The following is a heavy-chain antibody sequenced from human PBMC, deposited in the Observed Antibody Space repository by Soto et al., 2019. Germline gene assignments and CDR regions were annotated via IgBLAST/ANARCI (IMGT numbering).Heavy chain of an antibody. CDR1: GGSVSSGSYY. D-gene: IGHD3-22*01. J-gene: IGHJ4*02. CDR3: ARVRDYYDSSGYPYYFDY. CDR2: IYYSGST. V-gene: IGHV4-61*01. Sequence: SETLSLTCTVSGGSVSSGSYYWSWIRQPPGKGLEWIGYIYYSGSTNYNPSLKSRVTISVDTSKNQFSLKLSSVTAADTAVYYCARVRDYYDSSGYPYYFDYWGQGTLVTVSS.